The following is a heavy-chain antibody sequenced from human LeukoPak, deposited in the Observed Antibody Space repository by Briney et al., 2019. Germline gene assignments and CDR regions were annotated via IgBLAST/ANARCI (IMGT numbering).Heavy chain of an antibody. CDR1: GFTFSSYG. J-gene: IGHJ5*02. CDR3: ANDDFWSGYYSRSWFDP. Sequence: GGSLRLSCAASGFTFSSYGMHWVRQAPGKGLEWVAFIRYDGSNKYYADSVKGRFTISRDNSKNTLYLQMNSLGAEDTAVYYCANDDFWSGYYSRSWFDPWGQGTLVTVSS. CDR2: IRYDGSNK. V-gene: IGHV3-30*02. D-gene: IGHD3-3*01.